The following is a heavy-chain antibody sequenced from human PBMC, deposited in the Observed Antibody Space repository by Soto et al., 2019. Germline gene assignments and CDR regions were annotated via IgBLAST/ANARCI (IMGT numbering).Heavy chain of an antibody. D-gene: IGHD3-10*02. CDR2: ISANNGNI. Sequence: ASVKVSCKASGYTFTTYGINWVRQAPGQGLEWMGWISANNGNINYPQKVQGRVTMTTETSTNTAYMELRSLRFDDTAVYYCARGQMFGRGVCWGQGTLVTVYS. CDR1: GYTFTTYG. V-gene: IGHV1-18*01. J-gene: IGHJ4*02. CDR3: ARGQMFGRGVC.